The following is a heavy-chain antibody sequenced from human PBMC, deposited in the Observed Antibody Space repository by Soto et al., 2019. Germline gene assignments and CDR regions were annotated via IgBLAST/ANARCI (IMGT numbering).Heavy chain of an antibody. CDR3: AREKGPSLVAFDI. Sequence: GGSLRLSCAASGFTFSSYWMSWVRQAPGKGLEWVANIKQDGSEKYYVDSVKGRFTISRDNAKNSLYLQMNSLRAEDTAVYYCAREKGPSLVAFDIWGQGTMVTVSS. CDR2: IKQDGSEK. D-gene: IGHD2-15*01. J-gene: IGHJ3*02. CDR1: GFTFSSYW. V-gene: IGHV3-7*01.